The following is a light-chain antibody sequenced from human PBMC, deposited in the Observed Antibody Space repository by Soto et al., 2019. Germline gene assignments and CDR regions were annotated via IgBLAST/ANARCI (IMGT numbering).Light chain of an antibody. V-gene: IGKV3-11*01. Sequence: EIVLTQSPATLSLSPGERATFSCRASQSVSSYLAWFQQKPGQAPRLLIYDASHRATGIAARFSGSGSGTDFTLTISSLEPEDFAVYYCQQHTNRPPSITFGQGTRLEIK. CDR2: DAS. CDR3: QQHTNRPPSIT. CDR1: QSVSSY. J-gene: IGKJ5*01.